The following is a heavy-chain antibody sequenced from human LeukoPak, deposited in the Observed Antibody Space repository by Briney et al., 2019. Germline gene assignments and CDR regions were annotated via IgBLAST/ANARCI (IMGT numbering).Heavy chain of an antibody. Sequence: GGSLRLSCAASGFTFSSYAMHWVRQAPGKGLEWVAVISYDGSNKYYADSVKGRFTISRDNSKNTLYLQMNSLRAEDTAVYYCASSPKGYGVLEVYFDYWGQGTLVTVSS. CDR1: GFTFSSYA. D-gene: IGHD4-17*01. V-gene: IGHV3-30-3*01. CDR2: ISYDGSNK. J-gene: IGHJ4*02. CDR3: ASSPKGYGVLEVYFDY.